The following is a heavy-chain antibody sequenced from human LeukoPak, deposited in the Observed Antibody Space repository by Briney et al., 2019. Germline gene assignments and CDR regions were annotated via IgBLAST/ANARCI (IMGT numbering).Heavy chain of an antibody. D-gene: IGHD3-16*01. J-gene: IGHJ5*02. Sequence: GSSVKVSCKASGGTFSSYAISWVRQAPGQGLEWMGGIIPIFGTANYAQKFQGRVTITADKSTSTAYMELSSLRSEDTVVYYCARGGSPYPGVGVMDSNWFDPWGQGTLVTVSS. CDR1: GGTFSSYA. CDR3: ARGGSPYPGVGVMDSNWFDP. V-gene: IGHV1-69*06. CDR2: IIPIFGTA.